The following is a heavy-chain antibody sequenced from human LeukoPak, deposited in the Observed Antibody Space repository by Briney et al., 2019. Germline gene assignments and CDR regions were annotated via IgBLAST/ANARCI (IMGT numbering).Heavy chain of an antibody. V-gene: IGHV4-61*01. CDR1: GGSISSSSYY. Sequence: PSETLSLTCAVSGGSISSSSYYWSWIRQPPGKGLEWIGYIYDSGSTNYNPSLKSRVTISVDTSKNQFSLKVSSVTAADTAVYYCASLTTADAFDIWGQGTMVTVSS. CDR3: ASLTTADAFDI. D-gene: IGHD3-22*01. CDR2: IYDSGST. J-gene: IGHJ3*02.